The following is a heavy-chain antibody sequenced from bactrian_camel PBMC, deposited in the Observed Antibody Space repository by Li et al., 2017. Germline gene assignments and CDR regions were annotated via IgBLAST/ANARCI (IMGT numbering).Heavy chain of an antibody. D-gene: IGHD3*01. V-gene: IGHV3S53*01. J-gene: IGHJ6*01. CDR3: AAVCNSNCQRGHCVPVLSRFGY. Sequence: HVQLVESGGGAVETGGSRTLSCTVSAYPRSCVGWSRQAPGKKREGIAAINPDGVTNYANSVRGRFTISRGNDKNTLYLQMNNLQSEDTAIYFCAAVCNSNCQRGHCVPVLSRFGYYGQGTQVTVS. CDR1: AYPRSC. CDR2: INPDGVT.